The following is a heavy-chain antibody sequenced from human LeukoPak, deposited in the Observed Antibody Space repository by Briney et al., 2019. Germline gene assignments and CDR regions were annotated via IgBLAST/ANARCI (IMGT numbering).Heavy chain of an antibody. V-gene: IGHV4-61*01. CDR3: ARGRAIFGVVNFDY. D-gene: IGHD3-3*01. CDR2: IYYSGST. CDR1: GGSVSSGSYY. J-gene: IGHJ4*02. Sequence: SETLSLTCTVSGGSVSSGSYYWSWIRQPPGKGLEWIGYIYYSGSTNYNPSLKSRVTISVDTSKNQFSLKLSSVTAADTAVYYCARGRAIFGVVNFDYWGQGTLVTVPS.